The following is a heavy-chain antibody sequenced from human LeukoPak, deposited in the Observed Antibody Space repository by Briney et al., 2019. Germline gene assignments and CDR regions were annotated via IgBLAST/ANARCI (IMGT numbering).Heavy chain of an antibody. CDR1: GYTFTSYY. CDR2: INPSGGST. J-gene: IGHJ5*02. CDR3: ARDNSVEDTAWWFDP. Sequence: ASVKVSRKASGYTFTSYYMHWARQAPGQGLEWMGIINPSGGSTSYAQKFQGRVTMTRDMSTSTDYMELSSLRSEDTAVYYCARDNSVEDTAWWFDPWGQGTLVTVSS. D-gene: IGHD4-23*01. V-gene: IGHV1-46*01.